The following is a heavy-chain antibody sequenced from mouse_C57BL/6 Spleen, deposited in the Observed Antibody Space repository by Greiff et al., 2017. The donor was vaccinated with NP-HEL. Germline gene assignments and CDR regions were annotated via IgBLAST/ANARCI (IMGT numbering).Heavy chain of an antibody. D-gene: IGHD1-1*01. CDR3: ARGGTTVPYLGDWYFDV. CDR1: GYTFTGYW. Sequence: QVQLQQSGAELMKPGASVKLSCKATGYTFTGYWIEWVKQRPGHGLEWIGEILPGSGSTNYNEKFKGKATFTADTSSNTAYMQLSSLTTEDSAIYYCARGGTTVPYLGDWYFDVWGTGTTVTVSS. V-gene: IGHV1-9*01. CDR2: ILPGSGST. J-gene: IGHJ1*03.